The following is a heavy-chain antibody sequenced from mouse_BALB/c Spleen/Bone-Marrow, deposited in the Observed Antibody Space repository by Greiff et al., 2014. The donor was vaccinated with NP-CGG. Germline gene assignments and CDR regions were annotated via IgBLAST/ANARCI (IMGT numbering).Heavy chain of an antibody. D-gene: IGHD2-3*01. CDR2: IWAGGST. Sequence: QVQLKQSGPGLVAPSQSPSITCTVSGFSLTSYGVHWVRQPPGKGLEWLGVIWAGGSTNYNSALMSRLSISKDNSKSQVFLKMNSLQTDDTAMYYCVREDGHLHYYSMDYWGQGTSVTVSS. CDR1: GFSLTSYG. CDR3: VREDGHLHYYSMDY. J-gene: IGHJ4*01. V-gene: IGHV2-9*02.